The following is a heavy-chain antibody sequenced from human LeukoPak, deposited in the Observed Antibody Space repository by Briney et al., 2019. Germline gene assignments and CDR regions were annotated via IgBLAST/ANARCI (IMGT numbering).Heavy chain of an antibody. Sequence: SVKVSCKASGRTFSSYAISWVRQAPGQGLEWMGGIIPIFGTVNYAQKFQGRVTITTDESTSTAYMELSSLRSEDTAVYYCARGDIVVLPAGIPHNWFDPWGQGTLVTVSS. D-gene: IGHD2-2*02. CDR1: GRTFSSYA. J-gene: IGHJ5*02. CDR3: ARGDIVVLPAGIPHNWFDP. CDR2: IIPIFGTV. V-gene: IGHV1-69*05.